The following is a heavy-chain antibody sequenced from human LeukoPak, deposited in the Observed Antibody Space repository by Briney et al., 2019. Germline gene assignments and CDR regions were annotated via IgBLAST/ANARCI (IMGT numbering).Heavy chain of an antibody. CDR3: VRGPYGASISKWFDP. J-gene: IGHJ5*02. CDR2: IYYSGGT. CDR1: RGSISGYS. Sequence: SETLSLTCTVSRGSISGYSWSWIRQSPGGGLEWIGYIYYSGGTAYNPSLRSRVTMSVDTSKNQLSLQLRSMTSADTAVYYCVRGPYGASISKWFDPWGQGTQVIVSP. V-gene: IGHV4-59*01. D-gene: IGHD4/OR15-4a*01.